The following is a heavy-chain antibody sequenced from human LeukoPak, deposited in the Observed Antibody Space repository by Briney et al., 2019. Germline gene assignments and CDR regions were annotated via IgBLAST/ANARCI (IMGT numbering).Heavy chain of an antibody. Sequence: GASVKVSCKASGYTFTSYGISWVRRAPGQGLEWMGGIIPIFGTANYAQKFQGRVTITADKSTSTAYMELSSLRSEDTAVYYCARDRGSGSYYVDWGQGTLVTVSS. D-gene: IGHD3-10*01. CDR2: IIPIFGTA. V-gene: IGHV1-69*06. CDR3: ARDRGSGSYYVD. CDR1: GYTFTSYG. J-gene: IGHJ4*02.